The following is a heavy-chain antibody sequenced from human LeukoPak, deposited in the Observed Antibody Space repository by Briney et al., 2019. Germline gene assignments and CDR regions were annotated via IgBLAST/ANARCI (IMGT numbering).Heavy chain of an antibody. Sequence: ASVKVSCKASGYTFTSYDINWVRQATGQGLEWMGWMNPNSGNTGYAQKFQGRVTMTRNTSISTAYMELSSLRSEDTAVYYRARGRRVAAIGYWFDPWGQGTLVTVSS. D-gene: IGHD2-15*01. CDR2: MNPNSGNT. CDR3: ARGRRVAAIGYWFDP. V-gene: IGHV1-8*01. J-gene: IGHJ5*02. CDR1: GYTFTSYD.